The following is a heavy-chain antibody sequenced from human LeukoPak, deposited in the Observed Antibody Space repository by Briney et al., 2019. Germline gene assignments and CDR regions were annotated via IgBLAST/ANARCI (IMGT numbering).Heavy chain of an antibody. CDR3: ARLNIVATITNYYFYMDV. CDR2: VYYSGST. D-gene: IGHD5-12*01. V-gene: IGHV4-59*01. J-gene: IGHJ6*03. Sequence: SETLSLTCTVSGGSISSYYWSWIRQPPGKGLEWIGYVYYSGSTNYNPSLKSRVTISVDTSKNQFSLKLSSVTAADTAVYYCARLNIVATITNYYFYMDVWGKGTTVTISS. CDR1: GGSISSYY.